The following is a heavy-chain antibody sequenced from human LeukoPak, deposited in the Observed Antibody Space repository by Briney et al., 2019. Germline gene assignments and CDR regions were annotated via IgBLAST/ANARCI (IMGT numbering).Heavy chain of an antibody. V-gene: IGHV1-8*01. J-gene: IGHJ4*02. CDR3: ARGGAYDYVWGSSDY. Sequence: SVKVSCKASGYTFTSYDINWVRPATGQGLEWMGWMNPNSGNTGYAQKFQGRVTMTRNTSISTAYMELSSLRSEDTAVYYCARGGAYDYVWGSSDYWGQGTLVTVSS. D-gene: IGHD3-16*01. CDR2: MNPNSGNT. CDR1: GYTFTSYD.